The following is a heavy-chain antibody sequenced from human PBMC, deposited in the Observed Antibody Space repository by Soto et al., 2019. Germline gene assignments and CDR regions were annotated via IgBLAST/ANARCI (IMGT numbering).Heavy chain of an antibody. V-gene: IGHV4-4*07. CDR2: VYSSGTT. Sequence: LETLSLTCSVSGGSINSYWWSWIRQPAGKGLEWIGRVYSSGTTDYNPSLNSRATLSVETSKNQFSLKLSSVTAADTAVYYCARDIGSYAYGEGYWGQGIQVTVSS. J-gene: IGHJ4*02. CDR1: GGSINSYW. D-gene: IGHD3-10*01. CDR3: ARDIGSYAYGEGY.